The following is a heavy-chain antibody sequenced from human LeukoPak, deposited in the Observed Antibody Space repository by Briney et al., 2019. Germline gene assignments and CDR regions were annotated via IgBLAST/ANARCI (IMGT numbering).Heavy chain of an antibody. CDR2: IYFSGST. Sequence: SETLSLTCTVSGGSISSYYWSWIRQPPGKGLEWIGSIYFSGSTYYNPSLKSRVTVSVDTSKKQFSLKLSSVTAADTAVYYCARLGLIAAALRSPDYWGQGTLVTVSS. CDR1: GGSISSYY. J-gene: IGHJ4*02. CDR3: ARLGLIAAALRSPDY. D-gene: IGHD6-25*01. V-gene: IGHV4-59*05.